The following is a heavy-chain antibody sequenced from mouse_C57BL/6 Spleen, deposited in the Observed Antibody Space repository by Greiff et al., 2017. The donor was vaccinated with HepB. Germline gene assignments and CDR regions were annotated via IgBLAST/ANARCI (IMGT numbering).Heavy chain of an antibody. CDR1: GYTFTDYE. D-gene: IGHD1-1*01. Sequence: VQVVESGAELVRPGASVTLSCKASGYTFTDYEMHWVKQTPVHGLEWIGAIDPETGGTAYNQKFKGKAILTADKSSSTAYMELRSLTSEDSAVYYCTRLATVPHAMDYWGQGTSVTVSS. V-gene: IGHV1-15*01. CDR3: TRLATVPHAMDY. CDR2: IDPETGGT. J-gene: IGHJ4*01.